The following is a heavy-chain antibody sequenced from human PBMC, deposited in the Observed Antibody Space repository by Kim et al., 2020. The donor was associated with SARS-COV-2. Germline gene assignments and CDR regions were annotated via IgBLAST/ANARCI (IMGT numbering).Heavy chain of an antibody. CDR3: ATDGIAVGLAGFDAFDI. J-gene: IGHJ3*02. CDR2: FDPEDGET. V-gene: IGHV1-24*01. CDR1: GYTLTELS. D-gene: IGHD6-19*01. Sequence: ASVKVSCKVSGYTLTELSMHWVRQAPGKGLEWMGGFDPEDGETIYAQKFQGRVTMTEDTSTDTAYMELSSLRSEDTAVYYCATDGIAVGLAGFDAFDIWGQGTMVTVSS.